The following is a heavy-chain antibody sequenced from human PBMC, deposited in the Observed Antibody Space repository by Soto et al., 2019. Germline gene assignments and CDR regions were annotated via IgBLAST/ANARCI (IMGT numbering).Heavy chain of an antibody. CDR2: INHSGST. CDR1: GWSFSGYY. Sequence: QVQLQQWGAGLLKPSETLSLTCAVYGWSFSGYYWSWIRQPPGKGLEWIGEINHSGSTNYNPSLKSRVTISVDTSKNQFSLKLSSVTAADTAVYYCATLWFGELRVFGYWGQGTLVTVSS. V-gene: IGHV4-34*01. D-gene: IGHD3-10*01. J-gene: IGHJ4*02. CDR3: ATLWFGELRVFGY.